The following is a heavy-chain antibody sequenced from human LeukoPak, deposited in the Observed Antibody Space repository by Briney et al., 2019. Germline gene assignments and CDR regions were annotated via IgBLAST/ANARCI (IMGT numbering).Heavy chain of an antibody. J-gene: IGHJ6*03. D-gene: IGHD1-1*01. Sequence: PSETLSLTYTVSAGSISSYYWSWIRQPPGKGLEWIGYIYYSGSTNYNPSLKSRVTISVDTSKNQFSLKLSSVTAADTAVYYCARDGGTNYYYYYMDVWGKGTTVTISS. V-gene: IGHV4-59*01. CDR1: AGSISSYY. CDR3: ARDGGTNYYYYYMDV. CDR2: IYYSGST.